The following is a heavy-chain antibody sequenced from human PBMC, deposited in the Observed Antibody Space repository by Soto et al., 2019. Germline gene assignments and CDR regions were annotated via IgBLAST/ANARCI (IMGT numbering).Heavy chain of an antibody. J-gene: IGHJ4*02. Sequence: GSLRLSCAASGFTFSSYWMHWVRQAPGKGLVWVSRINSDGSSTSYADSVKGRFTISRDNAKNTLYLQMNSLRAEDTAVYYCEIRASYNDSSDYFDYWGKGPLFTVPS. CDR1: GFTFSSYW. V-gene: IGHV3-74*01. CDR3: EIRASYNDSSDYFDY. CDR2: INSDGSST. D-gene: IGHD3-22*01.